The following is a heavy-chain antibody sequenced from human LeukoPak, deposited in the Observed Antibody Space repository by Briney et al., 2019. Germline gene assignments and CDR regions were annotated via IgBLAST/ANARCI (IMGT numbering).Heavy chain of an antibody. V-gene: IGHV3-23*01. D-gene: IGHD2-2*01. CDR1: GFSFSSYA. CDR3: ARGYCSSTDCHLARHFEY. J-gene: IGHJ4*02. CDR2: ITGSGDDA. Sequence: GGSLRLSCAASGFSFSSYAMSWVRQAAGKGLEWVSSITGSGDDANHADSVKGRFTISRDNAKNTLYLQMDSLREEDTAVYYCARGYCSSTDCHLARHFEYWGQGTLVTVSS.